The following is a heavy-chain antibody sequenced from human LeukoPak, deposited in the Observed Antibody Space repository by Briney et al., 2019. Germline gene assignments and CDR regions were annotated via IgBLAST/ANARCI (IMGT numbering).Heavy chain of an antibody. Sequence: NPSETLSLTCAVYGGSFSGYYWSWIRQPPGKGLELIGEINHSGSTNYNPSLKSRVTISVDTSKNQFSLKRSSGTAADKAVYYCARLTRLRYFDWKSRGFDYWGQGNLVTVSS. CDR2: INHSGST. D-gene: IGHD3-9*01. J-gene: IGHJ4*02. V-gene: IGHV4-34*01. CDR1: GGSFSGYY. CDR3: ARLTRLRYFDWKSRGFDY.